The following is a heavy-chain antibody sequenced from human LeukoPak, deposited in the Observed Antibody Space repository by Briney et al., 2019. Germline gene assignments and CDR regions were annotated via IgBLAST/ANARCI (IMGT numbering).Heavy chain of an antibody. Sequence: GGSLRLSCAASGFTFSAYAMSWVRQAPGKGLEWVSAISDSGGYTYYADSVKGRFTISRDNAKNSLYLQMNSLRAEDTAVYYCARDKIAAAGTDYYYGMDVWGQGTTVTVSS. V-gene: IGHV3-23*01. J-gene: IGHJ6*02. CDR2: ISDSGGYT. CDR1: GFTFSAYA. D-gene: IGHD6-13*01. CDR3: ARDKIAAAGTDYYYGMDV.